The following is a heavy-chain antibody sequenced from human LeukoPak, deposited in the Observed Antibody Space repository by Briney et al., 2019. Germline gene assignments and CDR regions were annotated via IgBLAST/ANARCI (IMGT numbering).Heavy chain of an antibody. J-gene: IGHJ4*02. CDR1: GGSFSVYY. CDR2: INHSGST. D-gene: IGHD6-13*01. Sequence: SETLSLICAVYGGSFSVYYWSWIRQPPGKGLEWIGEINHSGSTNYNPSLKSRVTISVDTSKNQFSLKLSSVTAADTAVYYCARGKGIAAANTLYYFDYWGQGTLVTVSS. V-gene: IGHV4-34*01. CDR3: ARGKGIAAANTLYYFDY.